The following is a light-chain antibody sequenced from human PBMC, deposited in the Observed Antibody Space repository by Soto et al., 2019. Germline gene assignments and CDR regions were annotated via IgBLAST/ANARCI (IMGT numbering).Light chain of an antibody. Sequence: EIVMTQSPATLSLSPGERATLSCRASQSVNINLAWYQQRPGQAPRVLIYAASTRATGVPDRFRGSGSGTEFTLTISSLQPEDFAVHYCHQYNSWPYTFGQGTKVDIK. CDR3: HQYNSWPYT. CDR1: QSVNIN. V-gene: IGKV3-15*01. J-gene: IGKJ2*01. CDR2: AAS.